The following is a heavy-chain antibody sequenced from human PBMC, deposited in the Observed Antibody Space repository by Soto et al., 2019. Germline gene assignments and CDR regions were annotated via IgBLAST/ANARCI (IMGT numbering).Heavy chain of an antibody. CDR2: IIDGGGST. V-gene: IGHV3-23*01. CDR1: GFTFSSYA. CDR3: AKGRRYYYYCGVDV. Sequence: GGSLRLSCAAFGFTFSSYALGWVRQAPGKGLEWVSDIIDGGGSTYYADSVKGRFTISRDNSKSTLYLQMNSLRAEETALYYCAKGRRYYYYCGVDVWGQGTTVTVSS. J-gene: IGHJ6*02.